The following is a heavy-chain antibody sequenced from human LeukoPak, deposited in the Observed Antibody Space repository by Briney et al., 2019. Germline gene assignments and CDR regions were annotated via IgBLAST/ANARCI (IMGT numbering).Heavy chain of an antibody. CDR1: GGTFSSYA. V-gene: IGHV1-69*04. CDR2: IIPILGIA. Sequence: ASVKVSCKASGGTFSSYAISWVRQAPGQGLEWMGRIIPILGIANYAQKFQGRVTITADKSTSTAYMELSSLRSEDTAVYYCAVCQYSWNDVRGEEFDYWGQGTLVTVSS. CDR3: AVCQYSWNDVRGEEFDY. J-gene: IGHJ4*02. D-gene: IGHD1-20*01.